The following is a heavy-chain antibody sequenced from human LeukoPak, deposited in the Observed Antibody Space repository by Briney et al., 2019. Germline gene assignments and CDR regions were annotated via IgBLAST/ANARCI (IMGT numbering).Heavy chain of an antibody. J-gene: IGHJ4*02. Sequence: GGSLTLSCAASGFTFDDYAMHWVRQAPGKGLEWVSGITWNSGSIGYADSVKGRFTISRDNAKNSLYLQMNSLRAEDTAFYYCAKDSGDYWGQGTLVTVSS. CDR1: GFTFDDYA. V-gene: IGHV3-9*01. CDR3: AKDSGDY. CDR2: ITWNSGSI.